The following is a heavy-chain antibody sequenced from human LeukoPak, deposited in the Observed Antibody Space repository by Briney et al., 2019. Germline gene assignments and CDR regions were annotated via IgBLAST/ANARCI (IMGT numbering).Heavy chain of an antibody. CDR2: IKQDVSEK. CDR3: ARQRSYCSGDSYYQRTFVY. CDR1: GFTFSNYW. J-gene: IGHJ4*02. V-gene: IGHV3-7*01. D-gene: IGHD2-15*01. Sequence: GGSLRLSCAASGFTFSNYWMSWVRQAPGKGLEWVANIKQDVSEKSYVGSVTGRFTISRDNAKNSLYMQMNSLRAEDTAVYYCARQRSYCSGDSYYQRTFVYWGQGTLVTVSS.